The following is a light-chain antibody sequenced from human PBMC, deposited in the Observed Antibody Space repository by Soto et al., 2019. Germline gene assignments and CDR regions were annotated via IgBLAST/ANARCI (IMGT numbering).Light chain of an antibody. Sequence: ESVVTQSRVTLFSSLGARSNLWCRGSPSVTNYLAWYQQKPGQPPRLLIYCAFNRAAGVPDTFSGSGSGTDFTLTISSLEPEDSAVYYCQQRNIWPTVTVGQGTRLEIK. CDR1: PSVTNY. J-gene: IGKJ5*01. CDR2: CAF. V-gene: IGKV3-11*01. CDR3: QQRNIWPTVT.